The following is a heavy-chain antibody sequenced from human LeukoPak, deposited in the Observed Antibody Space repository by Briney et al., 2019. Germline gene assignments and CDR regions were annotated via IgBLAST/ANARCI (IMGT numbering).Heavy chain of an antibody. CDR1: GYTFTRHY. CDR3: ARGAKFRSYGSGTYYTSLPFDP. J-gene: IGHJ5*02. Sequence: ASVKVSCKASGYTFTRHYMHWVRQAPGQRLEWMGWINTGNGNTKYSQEFQGRVTITRDTSASTAYMELSSLRSEDMAVYYCARGAKFRSYGSGTYYTSLPFDPWGQGTLVTVSS. V-gene: IGHV1-3*03. D-gene: IGHD3-10*01. CDR2: INTGNGNT.